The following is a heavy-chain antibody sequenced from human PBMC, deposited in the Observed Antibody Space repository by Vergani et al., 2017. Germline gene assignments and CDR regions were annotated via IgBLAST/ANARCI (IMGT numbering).Heavy chain of an antibody. CDR3: AAERVSSSSSVFDY. D-gene: IGHD6-6*01. CDR2: IYYSGST. CDR1: GGSISSSSYY. V-gene: IGHV4-39*07. Sequence: QLQLQESGPGLVKPSETLSLTCTVSGGSISSSSYYWGWIRQPPGKGLEWIGSIYYSGSTYYNPSLKSRVTISVDTSKNQCSLHLSSVTSADTAVYSCAAERVSSSSSVFDYWGQGTLVTVSS. J-gene: IGHJ4*02.